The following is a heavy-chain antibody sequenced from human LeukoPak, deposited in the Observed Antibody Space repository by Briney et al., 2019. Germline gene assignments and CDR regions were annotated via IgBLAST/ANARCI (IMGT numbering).Heavy chain of an antibody. CDR2: INPNGGGT. Sequence: ASVKVSCKASRGTFSRYAISWVRQAPGQGLEWMAWINPNGGGTNYAQKFQGRVAVTRDSSISTAYMELSGLTSDDTAVFYCARGTGAPNYFDYWGQGTLVTVSS. D-gene: IGHD7-27*01. J-gene: IGHJ4*02. CDR3: ARGTGAPNYFDY. V-gene: IGHV1-2*02. CDR1: RGTFSRYA.